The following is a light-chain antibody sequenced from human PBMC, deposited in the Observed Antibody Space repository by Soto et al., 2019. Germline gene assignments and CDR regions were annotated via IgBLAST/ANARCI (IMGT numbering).Light chain of an antibody. J-gene: IGKJ1*01. CDR3: QQRSNWPGT. Sequence: EIVLTQSPATLSLSPGERATLSCRASQSVRTSLAWYQQQPGQAPRLLIYDASNKATGIPARFSGSGSGTDFTLTISSLEPKDFAFYYCQQRSNWPGTFGQGTKVEI. CDR1: QSVRTS. CDR2: DAS. V-gene: IGKV3-11*01.